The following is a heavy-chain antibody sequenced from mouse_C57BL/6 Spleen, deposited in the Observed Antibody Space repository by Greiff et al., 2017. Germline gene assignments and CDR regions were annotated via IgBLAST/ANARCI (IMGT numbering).Heavy chain of an antibody. CDR3: AIGTTVLDSWFAY. V-gene: IGHV1-9*01. D-gene: IGHD1-1*01. Sequence: VQLQEPGAELMKPGASVKLSCKATGYTFTGYWIEWVKQRPGHGLEWIGEILPGSGGTNYNQKFKGKATFTADTSSNTAYMQLSSLTTEDSAIYYCAIGTTVLDSWFAYWGQGTLVTVSA. CDR1: GYTFTGYW. CDR2: ILPGSGGT. J-gene: IGHJ3*01.